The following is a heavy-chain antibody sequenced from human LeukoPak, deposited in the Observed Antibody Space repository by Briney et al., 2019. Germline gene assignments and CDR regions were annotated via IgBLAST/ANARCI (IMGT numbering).Heavy chain of an antibody. CDR1: GYTFTSYY. CDR3: ARRDSSGWPPSWYMDV. Sequence: GASVKVSCKASGYTFTSYYMHWVRQAPGQGLEWMGIIKPSGGGTSYAQKFQGRVTMTRDTSTSTVYMELSSLRSEDTAVYYCARRDSSGWPPSWYMDVWGKGTTVTVSS. J-gene: IGHJ6*03. D-gene: IGHD6-19*01. V-gene: IGHV1-46*01. CDR2: IKPSGGGT.